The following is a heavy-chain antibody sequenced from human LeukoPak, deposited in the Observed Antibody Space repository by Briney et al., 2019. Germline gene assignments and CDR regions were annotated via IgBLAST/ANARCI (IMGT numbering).Heavy chain of an antibody. V-gene: IGHV3-30*03. J-gene: IGHJ4*02. CDR3: ARIKGFCSDY. Sequence: GRALRLSCAASGFTFSSYGMHWVRQAPGKGLEWVAVISYDGSNKYYADSVKGRFTISRDNAKNSLFLQMNSLRAEDTAVYYCARIKGFCSDYWGQGTLVTVSS. CDR1: GFTFSSYG. D-gene: IGHD3-10*02. CDR2: ISYDGSNK.